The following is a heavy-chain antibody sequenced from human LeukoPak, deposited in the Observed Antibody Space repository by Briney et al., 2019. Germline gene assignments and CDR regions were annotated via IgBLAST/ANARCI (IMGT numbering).Heavy chain of an antibody. CDR1: GFTFSYYG. Sequence: PGGSLRLSCAASGFTFSYYGMHWVRQAPGKGLEWVTFIRYDGSNKYYADSVKGRFIISRDNSKNTLYLQMNSLRAEDTAVYYCAKVEVTDSSGWYSGRSDGLGYFQHWGQGTLVTVSS. V-gene: IGHV3-30*02. CDR2: IRYDGSNK. CDR3: AKVEVTDSSGWYSGRSDGLGYFQH. D-gene: IGHD6-19*01. J-gene: IGHJ1*01.